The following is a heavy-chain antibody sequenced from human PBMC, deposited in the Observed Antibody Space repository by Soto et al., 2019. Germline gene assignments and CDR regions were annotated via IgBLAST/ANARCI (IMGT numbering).Heavy chain of an antibody. V-gene: IGHV3-48*03. D-gene: IGHD3-10*01. J-gene: IGHJ4*02. CDR3: TRAAWFPYLSFY. CDR2: ISSSGSTA. Sequence: GGSLRLSCAASGFTFSRFELHWVRQAPGKGLEWISYISSSGSTAYYASPVEGRFTISRDNANNSVYLQMDSLRAEDTALYYCTRAAWFPYLSFYWGQGALVTVSS. CDR1: GFTFSRFE.